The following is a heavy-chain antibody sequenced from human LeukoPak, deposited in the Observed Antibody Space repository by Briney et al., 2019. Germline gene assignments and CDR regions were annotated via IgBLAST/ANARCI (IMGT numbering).Heavy chain of an antibody. V-gene: IGHV1-69*13. Sequence: SVQVSCKASGGTFSSYAISWVRQAPGQGLEWMGGIIPIFGTANYAQKFQGRVTITADESTSTAYMELSSLRSEDTAVYYCASRPVTLAGAYYYYGMDVWGQGTTVTVSS. CDR2: IIPIFGTA. D-gene: IGHD3-16*01. CDR1: GGTFSSYA. CDR3: ASRPVTLAGAYYYYGMDV. J-gene: IGHJ6*02.